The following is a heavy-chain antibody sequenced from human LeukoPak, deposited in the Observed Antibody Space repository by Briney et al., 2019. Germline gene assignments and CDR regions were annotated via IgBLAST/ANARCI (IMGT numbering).Heavy chain of an antibody. J-gene: IGHJ4*02. Sequence: GGSLRLSCAASGFTFSSYGMHWVRQAPGKGLEWVAVISYDGSNKYYADSVKGRFTISRDNSKNTLYLRMNSLRAEDTAVYYCAKDTESGYDFDECLDYWGQGTLVTVSS. D-gene: IGHD5-12*01. CDR2: ISYDGSNK. CDR1: GFTFSSYG. V-gene: IGHV3-30*18. CDR3: AKDTESGYDFDECLDY.